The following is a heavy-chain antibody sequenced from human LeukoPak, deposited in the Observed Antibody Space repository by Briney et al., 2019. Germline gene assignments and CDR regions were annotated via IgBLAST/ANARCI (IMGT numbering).Heavy chain of an antibody. CDR1: GGSISSYY. J-gene: IGHJ4*02. V-gene: IGHV4-59*01. Sequence: SETLSLTCTVSGGSISSYYWSWIRQPPGKGLEWIGYIYYSGSTNYNPSLKSRVTISVDTSKNQFSLKLSSVTAADTAVYYCARVGYYGPGSYLVDYWGQGTLVTVSS. CDR3: ARVGYYGPGSYLVDY. D-gene: IGHD3-10*01. CDR2: IYYSGST.